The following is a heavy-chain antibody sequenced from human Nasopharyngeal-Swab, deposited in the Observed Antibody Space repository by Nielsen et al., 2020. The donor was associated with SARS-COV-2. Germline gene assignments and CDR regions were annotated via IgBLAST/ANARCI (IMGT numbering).Heavy chain of an antibody. CDR3: ARGDSSSSTGVDY. Sequence: VRQAPGKGLEWVAVISYDGSNKYYADSVKGRFTISRDNSKNTLYPQMNSLRAEDTAVYYCARGDSSSSTGVDYWGQGTLVTVSS. J-gene: IGHJ4*02. CDR2: ISYDGSNK. D-gene: IGHD6-6*01. V-gene: IGHV3-30-3*01.